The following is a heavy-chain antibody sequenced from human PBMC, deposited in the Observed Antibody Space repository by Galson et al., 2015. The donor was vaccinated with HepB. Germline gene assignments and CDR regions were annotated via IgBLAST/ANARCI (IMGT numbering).Heavy chain of an antibody. J-gene: IGHJ3*02. CDR1: GGTFSSYA. CDR2: IIPILGIA. V-gene: IGHV1-69*10. D-gene: IGHD5-24*01. Sequence: SVKVSCKASGGTFSSYAISWVRQAPGQGLEWMGGIIPILGIANFAQKFQGRVTITADKSTSTAYMELSSLRSEDTAVYYCAKQATITDAFDIWGQGTMVTVSS. CDR3: AKQATITDAFDI.